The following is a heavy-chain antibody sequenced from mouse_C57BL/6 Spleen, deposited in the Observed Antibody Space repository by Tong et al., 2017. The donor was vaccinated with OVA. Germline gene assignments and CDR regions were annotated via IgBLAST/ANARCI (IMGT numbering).Heavy chain of an antibody. CDR1: GFNIKDDY. CDR2: IDPEDGDT. D-gene: IGHD3-3*01. J-gene: IGHJ3*01. Sequence: EVQLQESGAELVRPGASVKLSCTASGFNIKDDYMHWVKQRPEQGLEWIGRIDPEDGDTEYASKFQGKATITADTSSSRAYLQLSGLTSENTAVYYCALWDTAYWCQVTRVTVSA. CDR3: ALWDTAY. V-gene: IGHV14-4*01.